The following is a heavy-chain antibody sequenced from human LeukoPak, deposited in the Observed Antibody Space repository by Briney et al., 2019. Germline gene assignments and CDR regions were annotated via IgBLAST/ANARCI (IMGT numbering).Heavy chain of an antibody. D-gene: IGHD6-13*01. CDR2: INHSGST. V-gene: IGHV4-34*01. CDR1: GGSFSGYY. Sequence: PSETLSLTCAVYGGSFSGYYWSWIRQPPGKGLEWIGEINHSGSTNYNPSLKSRVTISVDTSKNQFSLKLSSVTAADTAVYYCARDGSSSPYFYYYYMDVWGKGTTVTVSS. CDR3: ARDGSSSPYFYYYYMDV. J-gene: IGHJ6*03.